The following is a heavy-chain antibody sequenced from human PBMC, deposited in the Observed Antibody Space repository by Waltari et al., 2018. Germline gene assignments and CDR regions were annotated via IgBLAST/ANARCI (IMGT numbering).Heavy chain of an antibody. Sequence: QVQLQESGPGLVNPSQTLSPPCTVSGGSIRSGRYHGSWIRTPPGKGLDWLGRITTSGSTNYNPSLKSRVTISVDTSKNQFSLKLSSVTAADTAVYYCARGGSGWYKSYFDYWGQGTLVTVSS. CDR3: ARGGSGWYKSYFDY. CDR1: GGSIRSGRYH. D-gene: IGHD6-19*01. V-gene: IGHV4-61*02. CDR2: ITTSGST. J-gene: IGHJ4*02.